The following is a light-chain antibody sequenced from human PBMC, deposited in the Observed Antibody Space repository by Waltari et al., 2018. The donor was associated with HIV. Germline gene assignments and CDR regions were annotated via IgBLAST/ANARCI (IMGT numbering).Light chain of an antibody. CDR3: QQYSSYWT. Sequence: DIQMTQYTSTLSASVGERVNITCRASQSIGLWLAWYQQKPGKAPNLLIYKVSSLQNGVPSRFSGSGSGTDFTLTISSLQPDDFATYYCQQYSSYWTFGQGTKVEIQ. V-gene: IGKV1-5*03. J-gene: IGKJ1*01. CDR1: QSIGLW. CDR2: KVS.